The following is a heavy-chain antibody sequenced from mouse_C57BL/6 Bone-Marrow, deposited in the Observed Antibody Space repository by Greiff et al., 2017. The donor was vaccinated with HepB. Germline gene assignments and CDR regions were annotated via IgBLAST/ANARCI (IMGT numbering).Heavy chain of an antibody. D-gene: IGHD2-4*01. J-gene: IGHJ2*01. CDR3: ARLRRNYFDY. Sequence: QVQLKQPGAALVKPGASVKLSCKASGYTFTSYWMHWVKQRPGQGLEWIGMIHPNSGSTNYNEKFKSKATLTVDKSSSTAYMQLSSLTSEDSAVYYCARLRRNYFDYWGQGTTLTVSS. V-gene: IGHV1-64*01. CDR2: IHPNSGST. CDR1: GYTFTSYW.